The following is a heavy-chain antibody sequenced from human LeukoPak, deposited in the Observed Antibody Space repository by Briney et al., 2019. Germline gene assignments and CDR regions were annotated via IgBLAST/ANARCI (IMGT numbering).Heavy chain of an antibody. CDR3: ASPRLGGGFFDI. CDR1: GGTFSSYA. V-gene: IGHV1-69*04. Sequence: SVKVSCKASGGTFSSYAISWVRQAPGHGLEWMGRIIPILGIANYAQKFQGRVTITADKSTSTAYMELSSLRSEDTAVYYCASPRLGGGFFDIWGQGTMVTVSS. CDR2: IIPILGIA. J-gene: IGHJ3*02. D-gene: IGHD2-15*01.